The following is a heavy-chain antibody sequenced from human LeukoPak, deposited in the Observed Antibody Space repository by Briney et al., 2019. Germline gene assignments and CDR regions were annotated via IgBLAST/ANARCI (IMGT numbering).Heavy chain of an antibody. CDR3: ARGPIATEGPRRPNYFDP. V-gene: IGHV1-2*06. Sequence: ASVKVSCKASGYTFTGYYVHWVRQAPGQGLEWMGRINPNSGDTNYAQKFQGRVTMTRDTSISTAYMELSRLRSDDTAVYYCARGPIATEGPRRPNYFDPWGQGTLVTVSS. CDR1: GYTFTGYY. D-gene: IGHD4/OR15-4a*01. J-gene: IGHJ5*02. CDR2: INPNSGDT.